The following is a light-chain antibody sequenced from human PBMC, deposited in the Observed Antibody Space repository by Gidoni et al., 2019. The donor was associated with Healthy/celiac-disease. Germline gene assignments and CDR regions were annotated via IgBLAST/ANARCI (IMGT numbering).Light chain of an antibody. CDR3: MQALQTPRT. Sequence: DIVMTQYPLSLPVTTGEPASISCRSSQSLLHSNGYNYLDWYLQKPGQSPQLLIYLGSNRASGVPDRFSGSGSGTDFTLKISRVEAEDVGVYYCMQALQTPRTFGQGTKVEIK. CDR2: LGS. J-gene: IGKJ1*01. V-gene: IGKV2-28*01. CDR1: QSLLHSNGYNY.